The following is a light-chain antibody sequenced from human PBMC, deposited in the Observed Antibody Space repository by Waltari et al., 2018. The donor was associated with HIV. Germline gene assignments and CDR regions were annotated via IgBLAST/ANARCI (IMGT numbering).Light chain of an antibody. V-gene: IGLV1-47*01. CDR3: AAWDDSLSATV. CDR1: SSNIGSHY. J-gene: IGLJ2*01. CDR2: MSD. Sequence: QSVLTQPPSASGTPGPRVTISCSGSSSNIGSHYVYWYQQLPGTAPKLLIYMSDQRPSGVPDRFSESKSGTSASLAISGLRSEDEAEYYCAAWDDSLSATVFGGGTKLTVL.